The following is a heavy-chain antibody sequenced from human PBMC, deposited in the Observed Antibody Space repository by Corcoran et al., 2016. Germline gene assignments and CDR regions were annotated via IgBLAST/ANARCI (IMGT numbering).Heavy chain of an antibody. CDR1: GYIFTGYY. V-gene: IGHV1-2*02. Sequence: QVQLVQSGAEVKKSVASVKVSCKASGYIFTGYYIHWVRQAPGQGLEWVGWINPNSGGTKYAQKFQGRVTMTRDTSINTAYIELSRLTSDDTAVYYCARDPVDTSMVGYFDYWGHGPLVTVSS. CDR3: ARDPVDTSMVGYFDY. D-gene: IGHD5-18*01. CDR2: INPNSGGT. J-gene: IGHJ4*01.